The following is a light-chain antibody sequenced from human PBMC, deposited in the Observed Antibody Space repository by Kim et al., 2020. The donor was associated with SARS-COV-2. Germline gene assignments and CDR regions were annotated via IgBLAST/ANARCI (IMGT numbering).Light chain of an antibody. CDR2: GAS. Sequence: VFPRERATLACRASQNISSSLVWYQQKPGQAPRLLIYGASTRAIGIPARFSGSGSGSEFTLTISSLQSEDFAVYSCQLYKRWPLAFGQGTKVDIK. CDR3: QLYKRWPLA. V-gene: IGKV3-15*01. CDR1: QNISSS. J-gene: IGKJ1*01.